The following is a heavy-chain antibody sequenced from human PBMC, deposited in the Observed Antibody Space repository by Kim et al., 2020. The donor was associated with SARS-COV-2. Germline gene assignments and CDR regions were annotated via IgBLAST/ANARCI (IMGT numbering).Heavy chain of an antibody. D-gene: IGHD1-20*01. CDR3: ARPSVFDYYYGMDV. V-gene: IGHV4-34*01. J-gene: IGHJ6*02. Sequence: YHPSYKSRVTISVHTSKNQFSLKLSSVAAADTAVYYCARPSVFDYYYGMDVWAQGTTVTVSS.